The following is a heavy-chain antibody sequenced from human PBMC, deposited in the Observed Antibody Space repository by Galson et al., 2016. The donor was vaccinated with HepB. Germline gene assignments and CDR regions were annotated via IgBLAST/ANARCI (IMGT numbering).Heavy chain of an antibody. D-gene: IGHD7-27*01. CDR2: ISSGAI. Sequence: SLRLSCAASGFTLTNYWMTWVRQAPGKGLEWVSYISSGAIYYSDSVKGRFTISRDNAKNSLYLQMNSLRAEDTAVYYCARDHLWAFDYWGQGTLVTVSS. V-gene: IGHV3-48*04. J-gene: IGHJ4*02. CDR1: GFTLTNYW. CDR3: ARDHLWAFDY.